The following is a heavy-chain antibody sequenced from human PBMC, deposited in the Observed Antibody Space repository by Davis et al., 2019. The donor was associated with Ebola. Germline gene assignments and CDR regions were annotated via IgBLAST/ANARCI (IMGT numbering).Heavy chain of an antibody. CDR1: GFTFSNAW. V-gene: IGHV3-15*01. D-gene: IGHD1-14*01. CDR2: IKSKTDGGTT. CDR3: TTVGGRKIRTRP. J-gene: IGHJ5*02. Sequence: GESLKISCAASGFTFSNAWMSWVRQAPGKGLEWVGRIKSKTDGGTTDYAAPVKGRFTISRDDSKNTLYLQMNSLKTEDTAVYYSTTVGGRKIRTRPWGQGTLVTVSS.